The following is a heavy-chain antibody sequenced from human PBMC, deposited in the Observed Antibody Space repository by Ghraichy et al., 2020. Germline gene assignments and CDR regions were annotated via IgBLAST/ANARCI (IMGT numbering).Heavy chain of an antibody. CDR3: AKDLRDYYDTSGHRSAYYYYGMDF. Sequence: GGSLRLSCAASAFTFSRYGMHWVRQAPGKGLEWVAIISYDGSNKYYADSVKGRFTISRDNSKKTLFLQMTSLRPEDTAVYYCAKDLRDYYDTSGHRSAYYYYGMDFWGQGTTVTVSS. CDR2: ISYDGSNK. D-gene: IGHD3-22*01. CDR1: AFTFSRYG. J-gene: IGHJ6*02. V-gene: IGHV3-30*18.